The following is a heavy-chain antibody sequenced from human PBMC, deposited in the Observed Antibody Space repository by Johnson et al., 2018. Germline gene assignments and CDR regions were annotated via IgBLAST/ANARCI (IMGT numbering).Heavy chain of an antibody. V-gene: IGHV4-34*01. CDR1: GGSFTGYS. D-gene: IGHD2-21*01. CDR3: ARGSVILGLEY. J-gene: IGHJ4*01. CDR2: INHSGST. Sequence: QVQLQESGAGLLKPSETLSLTCVVYGGSFTGYSWSWIRQPPGKGLEWIGEINHSGSTNNNPSLKSRVTISQDTSKNQFSLKLSSVTAADTAVYYCARGSVILGLEYWGHGNMVTVSS.